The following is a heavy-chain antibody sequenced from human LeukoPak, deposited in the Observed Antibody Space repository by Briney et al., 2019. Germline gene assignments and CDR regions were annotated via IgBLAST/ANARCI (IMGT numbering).Heavy chain of an antibody. V-gene: IGHV4-39*07. J-gene: IGHJ4*02. D-gene: IGHD1-20*01. CDR3: ARDEASGNWNGYYFDY. CDR1: GGSISSSSYY. CDR2: IYYSGST. Sequence: SETLSLTCTVSGGSISSSSYYWGWIRQPPGKGLEWIGSIYYSGSTYYNPSLKSRVTISVDTSKNQFSLKLSSVTAADTAVYYCARDEASGNWNGYYFDYWGQGTLVTVSS.